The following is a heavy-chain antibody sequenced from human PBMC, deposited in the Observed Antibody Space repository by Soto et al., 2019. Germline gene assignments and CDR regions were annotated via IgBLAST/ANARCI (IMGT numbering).Heavy chain of an antibody. J-gene: IGHJ5*02. CDR1: GFTFSTYA. Sequence: EVQLLESGGGSVQPGGSLRLSCAGSGFTFSTYAMSWVRQAPGKGLEWVLATSGAGDTTYYADSVEGRFTISRDNSKNTLYLLMNSVRAEDTAVYYCGKVLSPWLGFCLGHCGQGTLVTVSP. CDR2: TSGAGDTT. D-gene: IGHD3-3*01. V-gene: IGHV3-23*01. CDR3: GKVLSPWLGFCLGH.